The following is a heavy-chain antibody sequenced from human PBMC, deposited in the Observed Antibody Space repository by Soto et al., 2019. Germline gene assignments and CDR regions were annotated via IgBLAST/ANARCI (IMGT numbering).Heavy chain of an antibody. CDR3: ARGKAVSGWYWFDP. CDR1: GGSVSSGSYY. D-gene: IGHD6-19*01. V-gene: IGHV4-61*01. Sequence: QVQLQESGPGLVKPSETLSLTCTVSGGSVSSGSYYWSWIRQPPGKGLEWIGYIYYSGSTNYNPSLKSPVTISVDTSKNQFSLKLSSVTAADTAVYYCARGKAVSGWYWFDPWGQGTLVTVSS. J-gene: IGHJ5*02. CDR2: IYYSGST.